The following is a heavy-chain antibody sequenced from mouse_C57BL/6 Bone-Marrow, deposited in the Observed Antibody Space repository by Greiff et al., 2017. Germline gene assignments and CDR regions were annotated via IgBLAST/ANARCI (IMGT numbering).Heavy chain of an antibody. CDR3: ARHGLFYAMDY. D-gene: IGHD2-3*01. CDR2: ISNLAYSI. V-gene: IGHV5-15*01. Sequence: EVKLVESGGGLVQPGGSLKLSCAASGFTFSDYGMAWVRQAPRKGPEWVAFISNLAYSIYYADTVTGRFTISRENAKNTLYLEMSSLRSEDTAMYYCARHGLFYAMDYWGQGTSVTVSS. CDR1: GFTFSDYG. J-gene: IGHJ4*01.